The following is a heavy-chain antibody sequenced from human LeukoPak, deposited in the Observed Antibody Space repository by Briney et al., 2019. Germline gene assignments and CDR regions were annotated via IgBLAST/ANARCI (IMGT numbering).Heavy chain of an antibody. CDR3: ASGSSYDSSGRGFDY. D-gene: IGHD3-22*01. V-gene: IGHV1-2*02. CDR1: GYTFSGYY. Sequence: ASVKVSCKASGYTFSGYYMHWVRQAPGQGLEWMGWINPNSGGTNYAQKFQGRVTMTRDTSISTAYMGLSGLRFDDTAVYYCASGSSYDSSGRGFDYWGQGTLVTVSS. J-gene: IGHJ4*02. CDR2: INPNSGGT.